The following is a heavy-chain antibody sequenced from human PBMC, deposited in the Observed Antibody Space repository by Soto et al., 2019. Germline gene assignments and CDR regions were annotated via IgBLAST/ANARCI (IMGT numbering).Heavy chain of an antibody. D-gene: IGHD5-12*01. CDR1: GYTFTSYG. Sequence: QVQLVQSGAEVKKPGASVKVSCKASGYTFTSYGISWVRQAPGQGLEWMGWISAYNGNTNYAQKLQGRVTMTTDTSTSTAYMELRSLRSDDTAVYYCARSPVPPSNKNIVATIYFDYWGQGTLVTVSS. CDR3: ARSPVPPSNKNIVATIYFDY. J-gene: IGHJ4*02. V-gene: IGHV1-18*01. CDR2: ISAYNGNT.